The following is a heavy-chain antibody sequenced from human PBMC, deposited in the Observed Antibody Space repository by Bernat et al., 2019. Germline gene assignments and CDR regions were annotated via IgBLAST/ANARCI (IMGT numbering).Heavy chain of an antibody. J-gene: IGHJ4*02. Sequence: QVQLQESGPGLVKPSETLSLTCTVSGGSFNSYYWSWIRQPPGKGLEWIGYVSYTGSTNYNPSLKSRVTISIDTSKSQFSLKLRSVTAADTAVYYCASRIAAAGSGLDYWGQGTLVTVSS. CDR3: ASRIAAAGSGLDY. V-gene: IGHV4-59*01. CDR1: GGSFNSYY. D-gene: IGHD6-13*01. CDR2: VSYTGST.